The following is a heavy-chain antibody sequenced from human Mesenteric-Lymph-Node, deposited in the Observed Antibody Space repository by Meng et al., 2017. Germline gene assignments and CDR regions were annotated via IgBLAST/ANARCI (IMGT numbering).Heavy chain of an antibody. CDR2: INHSGST. J-gene: IGHJ3*02. CDR1: GGSFSGYY. V-gene: IGHV4-34*01. CDR3: ARDAVADPETFDI. Sequence: SETLSLTCAVYGGSFSGYYWSWIRQPPGKGLEWIGEINHSGSTKYNPSLKSRVTISVDTSKNQFSLKLNSVTAADTAVYFCARDAVADPETFDIWGQGTMVTVSS.